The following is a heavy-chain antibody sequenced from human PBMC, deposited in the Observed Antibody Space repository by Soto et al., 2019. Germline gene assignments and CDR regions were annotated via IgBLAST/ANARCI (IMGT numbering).Heavy chain of an antibody. CDR1: GGSISSGGYY. CDR3: ARDYRASYPAYYYYGMDV. Sequence: QVQLQESGPGLVKPSQTLSLTCTVSGGSISSGGYYWSWIRQHPGKGLAWIGYIYYSTYYNPSLKSRVTISVDTSKNQFSLKLSSVTAADTAVYYCARDYRASYPAYYYYGMDVWGQGTTVTVSS. D-gene: IGHD3-16*02. CDR2: IYYST. J-gene: IGHJ6*02. V-gene: IGHV4-31*03.